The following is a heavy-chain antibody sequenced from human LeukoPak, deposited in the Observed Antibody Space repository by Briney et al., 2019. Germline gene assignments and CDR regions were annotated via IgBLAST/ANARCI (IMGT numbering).Heavy chain of an antibody. V-gene: IGHV3-7*01. CDR1: GFTFSSYW. CDR2: IKQDGSEK. Sequence: PGGFLRLSCAASGFTFSSYWMSWVRQAPGKGLEWVANIKQDGSEKYYVDSVKGRFTISRDNAKNSLYLQMNSLRAEDTAVYYCARDLPEGAFDIWGQGTMVTVSS. J-gene: IGHJ3*02. CDR3: ARDLPEGAFDI.